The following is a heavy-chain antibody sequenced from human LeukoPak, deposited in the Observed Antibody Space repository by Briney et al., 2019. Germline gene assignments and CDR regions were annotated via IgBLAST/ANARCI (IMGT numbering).Heavy chain of an antibody. CDR3: ARTYYYDSSGYYTA. Sequence: GGSLRLSCAASGFTFSSYWMSWVRQAPGKGLEWVANIKRDGSEKYYVDSVKGRFTISRGNAKNSLYLQMNSLRAGDTAVYYCARTYYYDSSGYYTAWGQGTLVTVSS. J-gene: IGHJ4*02. V-gene: IGHV3-7*03. CDR1: GFTFSSYW. CDR2: IKRDGSEK. D-gene: IGHD3-22*01.